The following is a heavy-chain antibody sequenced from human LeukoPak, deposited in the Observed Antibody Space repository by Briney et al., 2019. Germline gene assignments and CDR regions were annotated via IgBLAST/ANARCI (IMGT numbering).Heavy chain of an antibody. V-gene: IGHV1-69*13. CDR3: ARGGVTLYYFDY. CDR1: GGTFSSYA. D-gene: IGHD3-10*01. J-gene: IGHJ4*02. CDR2: IIPIFGTA. Sequence: ASVKVSCKASGGTFSSYALSWVRQAPGQGLEWMGGIIPIFGTANYAQKFQGRVTITADESTSTAYMELSSLRSDDTAVYYCARGGVTLYYFDYWGQGTLVTVSS.